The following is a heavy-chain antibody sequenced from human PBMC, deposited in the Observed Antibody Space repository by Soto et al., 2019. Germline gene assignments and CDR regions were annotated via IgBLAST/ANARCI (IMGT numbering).Heavy chain of an antibody. V-gene: IGHV3-48*03. D-gene: IGHD5-18*01. Sequence: LRLSCAASGFTFSSYEMNWVRQAPGKGLEWVSYISSSGSTIYYADSVKGRFTISRDNAKNSLYLQMNSLRAEDTAVYYCARGEYSYGFDYWGQGTLVTVSS. CDR1: GFTFSSYE. J-gene: IGHJ4*02. CDR2: ISSSGSTI. CDR3: ARGEYSYGFDY.